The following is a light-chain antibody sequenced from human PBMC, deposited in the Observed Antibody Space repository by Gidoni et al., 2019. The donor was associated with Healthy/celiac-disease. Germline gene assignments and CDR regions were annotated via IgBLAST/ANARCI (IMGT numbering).Light chain of an antibody. J-gene: IGKJ2*01. CDR1: QSISSY. V-gene: IGKV1-39*01. Sequence: DIQMTQSPSSLSASVGDRVTITCRASQSISSYLNWYQQKPGKAPKLLIYAASSLQSGVPSRFSGSGSGTDFTLTISSLQPEDFATYYCQQSYSTFNTFGQGTKLEIE. CDR3: QQSYSTFNT. CDR2: AAS.